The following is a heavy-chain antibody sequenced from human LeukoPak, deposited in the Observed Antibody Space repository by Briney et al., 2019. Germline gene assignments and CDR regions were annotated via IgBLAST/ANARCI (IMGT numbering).Heavy chain of an antibody. V-gene: IGHV3-30*03. Sequence: PGRSLRLSCAASGFTFSSYGMHWVRQAPGKGLEWVAVISYDGSNKYYADSVKGRFTISRDNSKNTLYLQMNSLRAEDTAVYYCARDLGATDDYWGQGTLVTVSS. D-gene: IGHD3-3*01. CDR2: ISYDGSNK. CDR1: GFTFSSYG. CDR3: ARDLGATDDY. J-gene: IGHJ4*02.